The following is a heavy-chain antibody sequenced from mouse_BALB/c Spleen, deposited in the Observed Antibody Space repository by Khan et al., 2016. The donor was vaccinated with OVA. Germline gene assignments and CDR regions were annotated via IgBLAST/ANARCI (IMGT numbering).Heavy chain of an antibody. CDR3: AREEALYYFDY. CDR2: IYPGTDNT. Sequence: QVQLKESGAELVRPGASVKLSCKTSGYTFTSYWIHWVRQRSGQGLEWIARIYPGTDNTYYNEKLKDKATMTADKSSSPAYMQLNSLKSEESAVYVCAREEALYYFDYWGQGTTLTVSS. D-gene: IGHD3-2*02. CDR1: GYTFTSYW. J-gene: IGHJ2*01. V-gene: IGHV1-76*01.